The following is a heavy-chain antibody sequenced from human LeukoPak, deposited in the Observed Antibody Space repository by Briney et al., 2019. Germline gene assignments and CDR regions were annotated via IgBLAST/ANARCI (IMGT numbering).Heavy chain of an antibody. Sequence: GASVKVSCKASGYTFTSYGINWLRQAPGQGPEWMGWISAYNGNTKYAQNLQGRVTMTTDTSTSTAYMELRSLRSDDTAVYYCARGRAIGGSYALVWGQGTMVTVSS. V-gene: IGHV1-18*01. CDR1: GYTFTSYG. J-gene: IGHJ3*01. D-gene: IGHD1-26*01. CDR3: ARGRAIGGSYALV. CDR2: ISAYNGNT.